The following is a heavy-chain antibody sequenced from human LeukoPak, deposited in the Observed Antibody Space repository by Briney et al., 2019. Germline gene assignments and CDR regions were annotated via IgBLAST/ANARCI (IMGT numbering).Heavy chain of an antibody. CDR2: INAGNGNT. CDR3: AREQSGVRTPGFDY. CDR1: RYTFSTYA. J-gene: IGHJ4*02. D-gene: IGHD7-27*01. V-gene: IGHV1-3*03. Sequence: ASVKVSCKASRYTFSTYAIHWVRQAPGQRLEWMGWINAGNGNTKYSQDFQGRVAITRDTSASTAYMELSSLRSEDMAVYYCAREQSGVRTPGFDYWGQGTLVTVSS.